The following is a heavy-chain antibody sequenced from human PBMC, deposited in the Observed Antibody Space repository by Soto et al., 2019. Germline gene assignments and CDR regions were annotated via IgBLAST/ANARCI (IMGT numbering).Heavy chain of an antibody. CDR3: AKDVTKYGDRRGFDY. CDR2: ISGGARTT. Sequence: GGSLRLSCAASGLTFSNFAMSWVRQAPGKGLEWVSTISGGARTTDYADSVKGRFTISRDNSKNTLYLQMNSLRAEDTAVFYCAKDVTKYGDRRGFDYWGQGTLVTVSS. J-gene: IGHJ4*02. CDR1: GLTFSNFA. D-gene: IGHD4-17*01. V-gene: IGHV3-23*01.